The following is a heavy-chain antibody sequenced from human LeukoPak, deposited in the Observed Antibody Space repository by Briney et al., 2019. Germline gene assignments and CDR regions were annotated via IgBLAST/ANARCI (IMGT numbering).Heavy chain of an antibody. V-gene: IGHV3-48*03. Sequence: GGSLRLSCAASGFTFSSYEMNWVRQAPGKGLEWVSYISSSGSTIYYADSVKGRFTISRDNAKNSLYLQMNSLRAEDTAVYYCAKDASIEYSSSSYFDYWGQGTLVTVSS. CDR3: AKDASIEYSSSSYFDY. CDR2: ISSSGSTI. J-gene: IGHJ4*02. D-gene: IGHD6-6*01. CDR1: GFTFSSYE.